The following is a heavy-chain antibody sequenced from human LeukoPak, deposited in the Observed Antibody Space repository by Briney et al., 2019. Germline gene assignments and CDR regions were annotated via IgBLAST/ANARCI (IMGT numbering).Heavy chain of an antibody. D-gene: IGHD3-16*01. CDR2: IRSKANSYAT. J-gene: IGHJ4*02. V-gene: IGHV3-73*01. CDR1: GFTFSGSA. CDR3: TAAWGSWPTDY. Sequence: PGGSLRLSCAASGFTFSGSAMHWVRQASGKGLEWVGRIRSKANSYATAYAASVKGRFTISRDDSKNTAYLQMNSLKTEDTAVYYCTAAWGSWPTDYWGQGTLVTVSS.